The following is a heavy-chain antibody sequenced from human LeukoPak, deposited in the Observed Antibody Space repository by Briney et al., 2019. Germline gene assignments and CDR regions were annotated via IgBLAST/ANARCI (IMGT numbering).Heavy chain of an antibody. CDR3: ARHIEQWLVRRVDYCFDY. D-gene: IGHD6-19*01. V-gene: IGHV4-39*01. CDR1: GGSISSSSYY. CDR2: IYYSGST. Sequence: SETLSLTCTVSGGSISSSSYYWGWIRQPPGKGLEWIGSIYYSGSTYYNPSLKSRVTISVDTSKNQFSLKLSSVTAADTAVYYCARHIEQWLVRRVDYCFDYLGQGTLVTVSS. J-gene: IGHJ4*02.